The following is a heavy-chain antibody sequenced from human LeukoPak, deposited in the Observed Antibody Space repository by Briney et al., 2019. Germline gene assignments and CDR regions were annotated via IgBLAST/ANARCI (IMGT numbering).Heavy chain of an antibody. Sequence: SETLSLTCAVYGGSFSGYYWSWIRQPPGKGLEWIGEINHSGSTNYNPSLKSRVTISVDTSKNHYSLKLSSVTAADTAVYDCARGGAQGSVVVRAATVFFDYWGEGTLVTVSS. CDR1: GGSFSGYY. D-gene: IGHD2-2*01. J-gene: IGHJ4*02. V-gene: IGHV4-34*01. CDR3: ARGGAQGSVVVRAATVFFDY. CDR2: INHSGST.